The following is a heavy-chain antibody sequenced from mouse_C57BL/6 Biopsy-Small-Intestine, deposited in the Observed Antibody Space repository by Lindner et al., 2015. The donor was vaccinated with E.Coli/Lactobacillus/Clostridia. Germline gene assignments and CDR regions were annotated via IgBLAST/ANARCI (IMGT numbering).Heavy chain of an antibody. D-gene: IGHD2-3*01. J-gene: IGHJ2*01. CDR3: AREGYDGYWGQYYFDY. CDR1: GYTFTDYN. V-gene: IGHV1-22*01. Sequence: VQLQESGPELVKPGASVKMSCKASGYTFTDYNMHWVKQSHGKSLEWIGYINPNNGGTSYNQKFKGKATLTVNKSSSTAYMELRSLTSEDSAVYYCAREGYDGYWGQYYFDYWGQGTTLTVSS. CDR2: INPNNGGT.